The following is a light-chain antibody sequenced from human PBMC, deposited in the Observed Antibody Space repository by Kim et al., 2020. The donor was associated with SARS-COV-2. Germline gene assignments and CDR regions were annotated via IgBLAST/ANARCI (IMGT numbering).Light chain of an antibody. V-gene: IGKV3-11*01. CDR1: QNVYTY. Sequence: EIVLTQSPATLPLSPGERATLSCRASQNVYTYLAWYQQIPGQAPRLLIYDASYRATDIPARFSGSGSGTDFTLTISHLEPEDFAVYYCQQRYDCPIPSGQGTRLEIK. J-gene: IGKJ5*01. CDR3: QQRYDCPIP. CDR2: DAS.